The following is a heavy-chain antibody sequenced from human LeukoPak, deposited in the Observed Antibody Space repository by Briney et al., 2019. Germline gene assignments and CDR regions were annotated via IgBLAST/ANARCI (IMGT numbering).Heavy chain of an antibody. D-gene: IGHD3-9*01. V-gene: IGHV1-2*02. CDR2: INPNSGGT. J-gene: IGHJ3*02. CDR1: GYTFTGYY. Sequence: GASVKVSCKASGYTFTGYYMHWVRQAPGQGLEWMGWINPNSGGTNYAQKFQGRVTMTRDTSISTAYMELSRLRSDDTAEYYCARTLLRYFRNHDAFDIWGQGTMVTVSS. CDR3: ARTLLRYFRNHDAFDI.